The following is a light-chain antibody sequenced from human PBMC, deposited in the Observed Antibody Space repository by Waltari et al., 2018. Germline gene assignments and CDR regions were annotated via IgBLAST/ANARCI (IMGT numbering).Light chain of an antibody. Sequence: YVLTQPPSVSVAHGQTARITCGGSHIGSKRVHWHQQTPGRAPIWVVYDDTDRPSGISERFSGSNAGNTATLIISGVEAGDEADYYCQVWDSRTDHVIFGGGTKLTVL. J-gene: IGLJ2*01. CDR2: DDT. CDR3: QVWDSRTDHVI. V-gene: IGLV3-21*02. CDR1: HIGSKR.